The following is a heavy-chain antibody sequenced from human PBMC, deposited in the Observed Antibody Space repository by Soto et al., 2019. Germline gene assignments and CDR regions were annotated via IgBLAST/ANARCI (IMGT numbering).Heavy chain of an antibody. CDR1: GGSFSGYY. Sequence: QVQLQQWGAGLLKPSETLSLTCAVYGGSFSGYYCTWIRQPPGTGLEWIGEINHSGSNNYNPSLKSRVTISVDTSKNQFSLKLTSVTAADTAVYYCARDKIPGLFDYWGQGTLVTVSS. J-gene: IGHJ4*02. V-gene: IGHV4-34*01. CDR3: ARDKIPGLFDY. CDR2: INHSGSN. D-gene: IGHD2-21*01.